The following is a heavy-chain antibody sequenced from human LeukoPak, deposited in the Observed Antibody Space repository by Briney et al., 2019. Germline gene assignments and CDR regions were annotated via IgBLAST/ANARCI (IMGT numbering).Heavy chain of an antibody. CDR3: ARVLRYCSGGNSYSGGLGYMDV. V-gene: IGHV3-11*01. D-gene: IGHD2-15*01. Sequence: SPGGSLRLSCAASGFTFSDYNMRWIRQTPGKGLEWVSSISRSGSTKYYADSVKGRFTISRDNAKNSLFLQMNSLRAEDTAVYYCARVLRYCSGGNSYSGGLGYMDVWGKGTTVTISS. CDR2: ISRSGSTK. J-gene: IGHJ6*03. CDR1: GFTFSDYN.